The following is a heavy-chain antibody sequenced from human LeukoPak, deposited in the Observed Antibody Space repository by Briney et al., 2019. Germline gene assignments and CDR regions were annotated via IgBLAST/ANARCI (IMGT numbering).Heavy chain of an antibody. D-gene: IGHD4-23*01. CDR1: GYTFTTYV. CDR3: ARGPNKSDGGNSGSAWFDP. J-gene: IGHJ5*02. CDR2: MNPNSGNT. Sequence: GASVKDSSKPSGYTFTTYVIYCGRQATGQGLECMGWMNPNSGNTGYAQKFQGRVTMTRNTSVSTDYMELSSLRSEDTAVYYCARGPNKSDGGNSGSAWFDPWGQGTLVTVSS. V-gene: IGHV1-8*01.